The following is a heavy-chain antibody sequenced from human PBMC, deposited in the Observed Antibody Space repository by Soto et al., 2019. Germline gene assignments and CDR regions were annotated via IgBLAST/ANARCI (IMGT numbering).Heavy chain of an antibody. D-gene: IGHD3-9*01. V-gene: IGHV3-23*04. CDR1: GFTFSLSA. CDR3: ARGPEYDILTGCDF. Sequence: EVQLVESGGGFVQPGESLRLSCAASGFTFSLSAMSWVRQAPGRGLEWVSSISGGGSSTDYAESVKGRFTISRDNSKKTVHLQMNSLRAEDTAVYYCARGPEYDILTGCDFWGLGALVTVSS. J-gene: IGHJ4*02. CDR2: ISGGGSST.